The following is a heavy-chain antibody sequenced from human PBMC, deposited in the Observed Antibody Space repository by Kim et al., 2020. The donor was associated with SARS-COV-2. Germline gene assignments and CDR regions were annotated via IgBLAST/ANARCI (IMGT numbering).Heavy chain of an antibody. CDR3: ARSLIVVVPAAIEVSYYYYGLDV. V-gene: IGHV3-21*01. CDR2: ISSSSSYI. Sequence: GGSLRLSCAASGFTFNSYSMNWVRQAPGKGLEWVSSISSSSSYIYYADSVKGRFTISRDNAKNSLYLQMNSLRAEDTAVYYCARSLIVVVPAAIEVSYYYYGLDVWGQGTTVTVSS. CDR1: GFTFNSYS. D-gene: IGHD2-2*01. J-gene: IGHJ6*02.